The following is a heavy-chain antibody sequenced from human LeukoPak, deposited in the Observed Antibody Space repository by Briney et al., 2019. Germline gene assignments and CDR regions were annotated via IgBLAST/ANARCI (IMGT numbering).Heavy chain of an antibody. CDR1: GYSFTSYW. D-gene: IGHD3-10*01. J-gene: IGHJ3*02. Sequence: PGESLKISCKGSGYSFTSYWIGWVRQMHGKGLEWMGIIYPGDSDTRYSPSFQGQVTISADKSISTAYLQWSSLKASDTAMYYCARQLLWFGEFDAFDIWGQGTMVTVSS. CDR2: IYPGDSDT. V-gene: IGHV5-51*01. CDR3: ARQLLWFGEFDAFDI.